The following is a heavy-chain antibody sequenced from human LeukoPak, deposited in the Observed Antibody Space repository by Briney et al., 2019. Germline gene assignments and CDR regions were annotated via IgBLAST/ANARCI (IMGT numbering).Heavy chain of an antibody. D-gene: IGHD2/OR15-2a*01. CDR2: IRYDGSVQ. V-gene: IGHV3-30*02. CDR1: GFAFSSYG. CDR3: VSFYETY. J-gene: IGHJ4*02. Sequence: GGSLRLSCAASGFAFSSYGMHWVRQAPGEGLEWVAVIRYDGSVQYYADSVKGRFTISRDNSMHTLYLQMSSLRAEDTAVYYCVSFYETYWGRGTLVTV.